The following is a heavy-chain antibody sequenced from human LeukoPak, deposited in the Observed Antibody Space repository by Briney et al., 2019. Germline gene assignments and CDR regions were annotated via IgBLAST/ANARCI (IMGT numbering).Heavy chain of an antibody. CDR1: GGSISSYY. CDR2: IYYSGSA. D-gene: IGHD6-19*01. J-gene: IGHJ4*02. CDR3: ARHIAVATLFDY. Sequence: SETLSLTCTVSGGSISSYYWSWIRQPPGKGLEWIGYIYYSGSANYNPSLKSRVTISVDTSKNQFSLKLSSVTAADTAVYYCARHIAVATLFDYWGQGTLVTVSS. V-gene: IGHV4-59*01.